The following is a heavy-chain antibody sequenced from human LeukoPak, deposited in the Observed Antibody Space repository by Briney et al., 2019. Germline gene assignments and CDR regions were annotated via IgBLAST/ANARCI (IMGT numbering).Heavy chain of an antibody. Sequence: ASVKVSCEASGGTFSSYAISWVRQAPGQGLEWMGRIIPILGTANYAQKFQGRVTITADKSTSTAYMELSSLRSEDTAVYYCARDKLTEYYYDSSGYYFDPWGQGTLVTVYS. J-gene: IGHJ5*02. D-gene: IGHD3-22*01. CDR1: GGTFSSYA. V-gene: IGHV1-69*04. CDR3: ARDKLTEYYYDSSGYYFDP. CDR2: IIPILGTA.